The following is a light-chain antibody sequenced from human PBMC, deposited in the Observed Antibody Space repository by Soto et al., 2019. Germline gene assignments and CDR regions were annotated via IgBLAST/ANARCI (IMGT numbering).Light chain of an antibody. CDR1: SSDVGGYNY. J-gene: IGLJ2*01. V-gene: IGLV2-8*01. CDR2: EVS. CDR3: SSYAGSNNPVI. Sequence: QSVLTQPPSAYGSPGQSVTISCTGTSSDVGGYNYVSWYQQHPGKAPKFLIFEVSRRPSGVPDRFSGSKSGNTASLTVSGLQADDEADYYCSSYAGSNNPVIFGGGTK.